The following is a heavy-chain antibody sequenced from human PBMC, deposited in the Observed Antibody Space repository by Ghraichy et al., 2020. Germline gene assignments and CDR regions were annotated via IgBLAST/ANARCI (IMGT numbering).Heavy chain of an antibody. Sequence: SVKVSCKASGGTFSSYAISWVRQAPGQGLEWMGGIIPIFGTANYAQKFQGRVTITADESTSTAYMELSSLRSEDTAVYYCARAKEGIAAAGDYYYYGMDVWGQGTTVTVSS. D-gene: IGHD6-13*01. J-gene: IGHJ6*02. CDR3: ARAKEGIAAAGDYYYYGMDV. CDR2: IIPIFGTA. CDR1: GGTFSSYA. V-gene: IGHV1-69*13.